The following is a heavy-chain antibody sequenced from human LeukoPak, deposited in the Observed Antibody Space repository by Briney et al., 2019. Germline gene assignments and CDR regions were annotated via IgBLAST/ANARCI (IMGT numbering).Heavy chain of an antibody. CDR3: AREGGGVAAAGQYYYGMDV. V-gene: IGHV3-7*01. D-gene: IGHD6-13*01. CDR1: GFTFSSYA. J-gene: IGHJ6*02. CDR2: IKQDGSEK. Sequence: PGGSLRLSCAASGFTFSSYAMSWVRQAPGKGLEWVANIKQDGSEKYYVDSVKGRFTISRDNAKNSLYLQMNSLRAEDTAVYYCAREGGGVAAAGQYYYGMDVWGQGTTVTVSS.